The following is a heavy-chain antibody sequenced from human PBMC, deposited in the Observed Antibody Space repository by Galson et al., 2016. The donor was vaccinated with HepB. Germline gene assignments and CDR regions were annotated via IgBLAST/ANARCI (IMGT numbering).Heavy chain of an antibody. D-gene: IGHD2-2*01. CDR2: ISWNSLII. Sequence: SLRLSCAASGFTFDDHAMHWVRQAPGKGLEWVSGISWNSLIIVYADSVNGRFTVSRDNAENSLYLQVNSLRPEDSAFYYCAKDKGPYASTWIDYWGQGTLVTVSP. J-gene: IGHJ4*02. V-gene: IGHV3-9*01. CDR1: GFTFDDHA. CDR3: AKDKGPYASTWIDY.